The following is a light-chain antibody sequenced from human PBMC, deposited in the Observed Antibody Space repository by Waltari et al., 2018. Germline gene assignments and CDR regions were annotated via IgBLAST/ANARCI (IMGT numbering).Light chain of an antibody. V-gene: IGLV10-54*04. CDR1: NNNVGYQG. Sequence: QAGLTQPPSMSKDLRQTATLTCTGSNNNVGYQGVTWLQQHQGHSPRLLSDTENQRPSGISRRFSTSRSGNTASLTITGLQPEDEADYYCSAWDSSLRAQLFGGGTRLTVL. CDR2: TEN. CDR3: SAWDSSLRAQL. J-gene: IGLJ2*01.